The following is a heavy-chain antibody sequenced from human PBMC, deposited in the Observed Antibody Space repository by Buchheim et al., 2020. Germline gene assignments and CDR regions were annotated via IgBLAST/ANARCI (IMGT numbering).Heavy chain of an antibody. CDR3: ARGGGGIVVVPASIHVHYLDV. CDR1: GYTFSNYY. CDR2: VNPSGGGT. Sequence: QVQLVQSGAEVKKPGASVKVSCKASGYTFSNYYIHWVRQAPGQGLEWMGIVNPSGGGTSYPQKFQGRVTMTRDTSTSTVYMELSSLRSEDTAVYYCARGGGGIVVVPASIHVHYLDVWGKGTT. V-gene: IGHV1-46*01. D-gene: IGHD2-2*02. J-gene: IGHJ6*03.